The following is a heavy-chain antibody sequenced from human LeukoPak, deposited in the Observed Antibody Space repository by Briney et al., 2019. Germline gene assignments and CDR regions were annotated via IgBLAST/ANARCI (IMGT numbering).Heavy chain of an antibody. Sequence: GRSLRLSCAASGFTFSSYAMHWVRQAPGKGPEWVAVISYDGSNKYYADSVKGRFTISRDNSKNTLYLQMNSLRAEDTAVYYCARDSDYGDQTYAFDIWGQGTMVTVSS. CDR2: ISYDGSNK. CDR3: ARDSDYGDQTYAFDI. J-gene: IGHJ3*02. V-gene: IGHV3-30-3*01. CDR1: GFTFSSYA. D-gene: IGHD4-17*01.